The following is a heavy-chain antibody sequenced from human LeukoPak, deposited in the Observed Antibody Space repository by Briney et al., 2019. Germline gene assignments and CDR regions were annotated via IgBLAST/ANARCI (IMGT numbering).Heavy chain of an antibody. V-gene: IGHV1-3*01. CDR2: INAGNGKT. CDR3: ARGRWTATETTYYLDY. J-gene: IGHJ4*02. CDR1: GYSFSDYA. Sequence: ASVKVSCKASGYSFSDYAIQWVRQAPGQRLEWMGWINAGNGKTKYSQNFQGRGTITRDRSASTAYMELSSLRSEDTSIYYCARGRWTATETTYYLDYCGQGTLVTVSS. D-gene: IGHD4-17*01.